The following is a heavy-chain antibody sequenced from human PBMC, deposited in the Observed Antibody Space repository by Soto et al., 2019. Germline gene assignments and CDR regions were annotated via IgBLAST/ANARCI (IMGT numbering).Heavy chain of an antibody. V-gene: IGHV3-30*15. CDR3: AKDEYWESHFYYFMDL. D-gene: IGHD3-16*01. Sequence: QVQLVESGGGVVEPGRSLRLSCAASGFIFSSYAMHWVRQAPGKGLEWVAVISHDGSITYYSDSVKGRFTMSRDNSNNTLFLQMSSLRSEDTAIYYCAKDEYWESHFYYFMDLWGRGTTVTVSS. CDR1: GFIFSSYA. J-gene: IGHJ6*03. CDR2: ISHDGSIT.